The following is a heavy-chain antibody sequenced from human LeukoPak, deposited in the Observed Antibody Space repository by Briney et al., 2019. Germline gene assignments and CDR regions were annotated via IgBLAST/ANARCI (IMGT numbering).Heavy chain of an antibody. Sequence: ASVKVSCKASGYTFTSYGISWVRQAPGQGLEWMGWISAYNGNTNYAQKLQGRVTMTTDTSTSTAYMELRSLRSGDTAVYYCASMYYYDSSLDPWGQGTLVTVSS. J-gene: IGHJ5*02. CDR1: GYTFTSYG. V-gene: IGHV1-18*01. CDR2: ISAYNGNT. D-gene: IGHD3-22*01. CDR3: ASMYYYDSSLDP.